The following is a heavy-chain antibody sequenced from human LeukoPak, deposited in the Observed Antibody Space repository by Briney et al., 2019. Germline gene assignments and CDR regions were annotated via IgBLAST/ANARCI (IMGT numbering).Heavy chain of an antibody. Sequence: GESLKISCKDFGYIFSTSWIGWVRQMPGKGLDWLGIIYPSDSHTRYSPSFQGQVTISVDKSINTVYLHWSSLKASDTAIYYCARCSANWFDPWGQGTLVTVSS. CDR3: ARCSANWFDP. J-gene: IGHJ5*02. V-gene: IGHV5-51*01. D-gene: IGHD6-25*01. CDR1: GYIFSTSW. CDR2: IYPSDSHT.